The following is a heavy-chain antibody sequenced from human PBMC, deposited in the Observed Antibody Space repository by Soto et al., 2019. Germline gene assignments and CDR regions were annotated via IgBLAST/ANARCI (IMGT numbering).Heavy chain of an antibody. D-gene: IGHD6-19*01. CDR2: IYYSGST. Sequence: SETLSLTCTVSGGSISSYYWSWIRQPPGKGLEWIGYIYYSGSTNYNPSLKSRVTISVDTSKNQFSLKLSSVTAADAAVYYCARQGIAVTPRDAFDIWGQGTMVTVSS. CDR3: ARQGIAVTPRDAFDI. V-gene: IGHV4-59*08. J-gene: IGHJ3*02. CDR1: GGSISSYY.